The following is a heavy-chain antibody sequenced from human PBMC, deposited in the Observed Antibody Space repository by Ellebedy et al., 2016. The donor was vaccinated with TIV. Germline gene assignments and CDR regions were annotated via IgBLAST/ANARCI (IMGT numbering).Heavy chain of an antibody. CDR2: VYYIGTT. CDR3: ARGGYYGSGSRRGHGVDV. J-gene: IGHJ6*02. V-gene: IGHV4-59*11. Sequence: SETLSLTCTVSGGSISGQYWSWIRQPPGKELEWIGYVYYIGTTVYNPSIKGRVTISVDRSKNQFSLSLTSVSPADTAVYYCARGGYYGSGSRRGHGVDVWGQGTTVIVSS. CDR1: GGSISGQY. D-gene: IGHD3-10*01.